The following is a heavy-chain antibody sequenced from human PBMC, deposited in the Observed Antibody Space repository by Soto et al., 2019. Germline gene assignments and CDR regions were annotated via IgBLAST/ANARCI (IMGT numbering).Heavy chain of an antibody. J-gene: IGHJ4*01. CDR2: IHMDGGEK. CDR1: GGSISSGDYY. CDR3: ARDSGYDSGSSVNHYLDQ. D-gene: IGHD3-10*01. Sequence: ETLSLTCTVSGGSISSGDYYWSWIRQPPGRGLEWLATIHMDGGEKKYVDSVKGRFTMSRDNAKNSLYLQMDSLRVEDTGVYYCARDSGYDSGSSVNHYLDQWGHGTLVTVSS. V-gene: IGHV3-7*01.